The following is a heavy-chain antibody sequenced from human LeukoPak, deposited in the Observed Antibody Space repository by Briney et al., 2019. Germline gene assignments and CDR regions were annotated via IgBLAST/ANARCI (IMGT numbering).Heavy chain of an antibody. J-gene: IGHJ5*02. CDR3: AKVDNWNFGWFDP. CDR2: IRYDGSNK. Sequence: PGRSLRLSCAASGFTFSSYGMHWVRQAPGKGLEWVAFIRYDGSNKYYADSVKGRFTISRDNSKNTLYLQMNSLRAEDTAVYYCAKVDNWNFGWFDPWGQGTLVTVSS. D-gene: IGHD1-7*01. V-gene: IGHV3-30*02. CDR1: GFTFSSYG.